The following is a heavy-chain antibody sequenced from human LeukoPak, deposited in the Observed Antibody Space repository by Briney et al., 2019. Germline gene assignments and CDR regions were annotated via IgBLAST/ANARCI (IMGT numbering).Heavy chain of an antibody. Sequence: INHNGNVNYYVDSVKGRFTISRDDAKNSLYLQMSNLRAEDTAVYFCARGGSLDVWGQGATVTVSS. CDR2: INHNGNVN. J-gene: IGHJ6*02. V-gene: IGHV3-7*04. D-gene: IGHD2-15*01. CDR3: ARGGSLDV.